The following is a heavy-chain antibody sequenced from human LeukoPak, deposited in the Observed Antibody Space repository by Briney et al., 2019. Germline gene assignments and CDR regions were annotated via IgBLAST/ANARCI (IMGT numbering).Heavy chain of an antibody. CDR1: GYSFTDYY. V-gene: IGHV1-2*06. J-gene: IGHJ4*02. CDR3: TKGREWNFNSLDF. D-gene: IGHD1-7*01. Sequence: ASVKVSCKASGYSFTDYYIHWVRQAPGQRLEWMGRVNPNSGGTDYTQKSQDRVTMTRDASISTAYMELSSLRSDDAAIYYCTKGREWNFNSLDFWGQGTLVTVSS. CDR2: VNPNSGGT.